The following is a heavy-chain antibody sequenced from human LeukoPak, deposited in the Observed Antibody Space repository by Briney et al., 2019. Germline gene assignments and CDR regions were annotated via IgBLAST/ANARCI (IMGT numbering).Heavy chain of an antibody. CDR2: IYYSGST. J-gene: IGHJ4*02. Sequence: SETLSLTRTVSGGSISSSSYYWGWIRQPPGNGLEWIGSIYYSGSTYYNPSLKSRVTISVDTSKNQFSLKLSSVTAADTAVYYCARGGGNSGPGWYWGQGTLVTVSS. CDR1: GGSISSSSYY. D-gene: IGHD4-23*01. V-gene: IGHV4-39*01. CDR3: ARGGGNSGPGWY.